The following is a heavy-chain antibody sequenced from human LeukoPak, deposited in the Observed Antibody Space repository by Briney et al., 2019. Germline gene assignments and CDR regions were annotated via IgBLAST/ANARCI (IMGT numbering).Heavy chain of an antibody. J-gene: IGHJ4*02. D-gene: IGHD3-22*01. CDR1: GGSISSYY. V-gene: IGHV4-4*07. CDR2: IYTSGST. CDR3: ARAPRYYDSSGYYYFDY. Sequence: SETLSLTCTVSGGSISSYYWSWIRQPAGKGLEWIGRIYTSGSTNYNPSLKSRVTMSVDTSKNQFSLKLSSVTAADTAVYYCARAPRYYDSSGYYYFDYWGRGTLVTVSS.